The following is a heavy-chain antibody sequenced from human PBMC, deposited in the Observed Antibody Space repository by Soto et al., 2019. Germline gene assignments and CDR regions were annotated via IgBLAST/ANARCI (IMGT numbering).Heavy chain of an antibody. CDR1: GDSVSSNSAA. V-gene: IGHV6-1*01. D-gene: IGHD3-22*01. J-gene: IGHJ4*02. CDR2: TYYRSKWYN. CDR3: AREDSSGYYLDYYFDY. Sequence: SQTLSLTCAISGDSVSSNSAAWNWIRQSPSRGLEWLGRTYYRSKWYNDYAVSVKSRITINPDTSKNQFSLQLNSVTPEDTAVYYCAREDSSGYYLDYYFDYWGQGTLVTVSS.